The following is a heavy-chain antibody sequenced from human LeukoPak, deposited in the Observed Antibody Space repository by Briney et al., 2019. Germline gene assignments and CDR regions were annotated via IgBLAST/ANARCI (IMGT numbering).Heavy chain of an antibody. Sequence: GGSLRLSCAASGFTFTNYAMSWVRQAPGKGLEWVAFVRSDGGNKYYGDSVKGRFTISRDNSKNTLSLHMKSLRGEDTAVYYCVIDAAQSDWYFDLWGRGSLVTVSS. V-gene: IGHV3-30*02. CDR2: VRSDGGNK. CDR3: VIDAAQSDWYFDL. CDR1: GFTFTNYA. J-gene: IGHJ2*01. D-gene: IGHD6-25*01.